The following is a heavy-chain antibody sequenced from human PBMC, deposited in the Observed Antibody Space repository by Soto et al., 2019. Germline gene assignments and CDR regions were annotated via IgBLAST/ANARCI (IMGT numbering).Heavy chain of an antibody. J-gene: IGHJ4*02. CDR1: GGSISSYY. Sequence: SETLSLTCTVSGGSISSYYWSWIRQPPGKGLEWIGYIYYSGSTNYNPSLKSRVTISVDTSKNQFSLKLISVTAADTAVYYCARGTHRYGDYEANDYWGQGTLVTVSS. CDR2: IYYSGST. V-gene: IGHV4-59*01. D-gene: IGHD4-17*01. CDR3: ARGTHRYGDYEANDY.